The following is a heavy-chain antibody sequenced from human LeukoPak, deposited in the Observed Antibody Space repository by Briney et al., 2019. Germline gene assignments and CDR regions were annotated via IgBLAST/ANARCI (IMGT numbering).Heavy chain of an antibody. V-gene: IGHV1-24*01. CDR1: GYTLTELS. CDR3: ATDKINWNIHLGFDP. D-gene: IGHD1-20*01. Sequence: GASVNVSCKVSGYTLTELSMHWVRQAPGKGLGWVGGFDPEDGETIYEQKFQGRGTMTEDTSTDTAYMELSSLRSEDTAVYYCATDKINWNIHLGFDPWGQGTLVTVPS. CDR2: FDPEDGET. J-gene: IGHJ5*02.